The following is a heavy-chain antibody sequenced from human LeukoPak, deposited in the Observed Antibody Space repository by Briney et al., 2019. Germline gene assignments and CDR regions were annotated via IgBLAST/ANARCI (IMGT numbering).Heavy chain of an antibody. CDR3: ARGGSSGDYGDYDFDY. Sequence: GGSLRLFCAASGFTFSSYWMSWVRQAPGKGLEWVANIKQDGSEKYYVDSVKGRFTISRDNAKNSLYLQMNSLRAEDTAVYYCARGGSSGDYGDYDFDYWGQGTLVTVSS. D-gene: IGHD4-17*01. V-gene: IGHV3-7*01. CDR2: IKQDGSEK. J-gene: IGHJ4*02. CDR1: GFTFSSYW.